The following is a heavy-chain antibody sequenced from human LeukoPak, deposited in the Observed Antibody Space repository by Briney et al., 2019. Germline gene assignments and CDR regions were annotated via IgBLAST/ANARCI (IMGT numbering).Heavy chain of an antibody. CDR3: AREGGPYRPLDY. Sequence: PSETLTLTCGVSGGSITNTNYWTWVRQPPGKGLEWIGEVNLQGGTNYNPSLMGRVAIAVDTSENHISLQLTSVTAADTAVYYCAREGGPYRPLDYSGQGTLVT. CDR2: VNLQGGT. V-gene: IGHV4-4*02. J-gene: IGHJ4*02. CDR1: GGSITNTNY.